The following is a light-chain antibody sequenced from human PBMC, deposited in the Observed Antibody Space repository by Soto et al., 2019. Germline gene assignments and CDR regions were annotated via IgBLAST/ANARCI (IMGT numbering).Light chain of an antibody. CDR2: GNN. CDR1: SSNIGAGYD. V-gene: IGLV1-40*01. J-gene: IGLJ1*01. CDR3: QSYDSSLSGYNYV. Sequence: QAVVTQPPSVSGAPGQRVTISCTGSSSNIGAGYDVHWYQQLPGTAPKLLIFGNNNRPSGVPDRFSGSKSGTSASLAITGLQAEDAADYYCQSYDSSLSGYNYVFGTGTKLTVL.